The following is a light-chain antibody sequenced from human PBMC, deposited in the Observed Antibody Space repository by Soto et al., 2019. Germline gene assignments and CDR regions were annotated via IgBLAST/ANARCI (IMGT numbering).Light chain of an antibody. CDR3: QHYNSYSEA. Sequence: DIPMTQSPSTLSGSVGDRVTTTCRARQTSSSWLAWYQQKPGKAPKLLIYKASTRKSGVPSRFSGSGSGTEFTLTISSLQPDDFATYYCQHYNSYSEAFGQGTKVDIK. V-gene: IGKV1-5*03. CDR2: KAS. CDR1: QTSSSW. J-gene: IGKJ1*01.